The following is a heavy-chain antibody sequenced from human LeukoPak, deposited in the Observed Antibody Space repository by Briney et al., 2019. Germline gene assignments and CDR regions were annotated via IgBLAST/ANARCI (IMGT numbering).Heavy chain of an antibody. CDR2: IYYSGST. CDR1: GGSISSYY. CDR3: ARYSSGWRSFDI. D-gene: IGHD6-19*01. V-gene: IGHV4-59*01. J-gene: IGHJ3*02. Sequence: SETLSLTCTVSGGSISSYYWSWIRQPPGKGLEWIGYIYYSGSTNYNPSLKGRVTISVDTSKNQFSLNLSSVTAADTAVYYCARYSSGWRSFDIWGQGTMVTVSS.